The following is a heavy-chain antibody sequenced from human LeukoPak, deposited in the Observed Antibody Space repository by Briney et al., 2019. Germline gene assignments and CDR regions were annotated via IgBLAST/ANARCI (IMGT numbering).Heavy chain of an antibody. J-gene: IGHJ4*02. CDR3: ARGRGSSWYAH. CDR1: GGSISSYY. Sequence: SETLSLTCTVSGGSISSYYWSWIRQPPGKGLEWIGYIYYSGSPNYNPSLKRRVTISVDTSKNPFSLKLSSVTAADTAVYYCARGRGSSWYAHWGQGTLVTVSS. CDR2: IYYSGSP. V-gene: IGHV4-59*12. D-gene: IGHD6-13*01.